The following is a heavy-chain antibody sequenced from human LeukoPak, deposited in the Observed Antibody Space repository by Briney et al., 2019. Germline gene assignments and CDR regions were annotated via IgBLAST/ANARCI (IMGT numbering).Heavy chain of an antibody. V-gene: IGHV4-34*01. CDR3: ARRSDYDILTGYSNSRFDP. Sequence: SETLSLTRAVYRESFSGYYWSWIRQPPRKGLEWIGEINHSGSTNNNPPLKSRVTISVDTSKNQFSLKLSSVTAADTAVYYCARRSDYDILTGYSNSRFDPWGQGTLVTVSS. CDR1: RESFSGYY. CDR2: INHSGST. J-gene: IGHJ5*02. D-gene: IGHD3-9*01.